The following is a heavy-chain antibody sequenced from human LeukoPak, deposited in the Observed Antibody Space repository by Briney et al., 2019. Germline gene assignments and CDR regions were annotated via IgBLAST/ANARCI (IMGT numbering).Heavy chain of an antibody. CDR1: GFTFSDYY. CDR2: IGYSATTV. V-gene: IGHV3-11*01. CDR3: ARTLAVADH. D-gene: IGHD6-19*01. Sequence: GGSLRLSCAASGFTFSDYYMTWIRQAPGKGLEWISYIGYSATTVYYADSVRGRFTISRDDAKNSLFLQMDSLRAEDTAVYYCARTLAVADHWGQGKLVTVSS. J-gene: IGHJ4*02.